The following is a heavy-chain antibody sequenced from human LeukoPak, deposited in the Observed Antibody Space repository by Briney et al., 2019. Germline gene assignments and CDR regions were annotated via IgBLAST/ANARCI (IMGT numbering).Heavy chain of an antibody. J-gene: IGHJ4*02. D-gene: IGHD3-10*01. V-gene: IGHV3-48*02. Sequence: TGGSLRLSCAASGFTFSDYSMNWVRQAPGEGLEWVAYIGYSGSTIWYAASVTGRFTITRDNAKNSLYVQVNSLKDEDTAVYSCARDKAYGFDYWGQGTLVTVSS. CDR2: IGYSGSTI. CDR3: ARDKAYGFDY. CDR1: GFTFSDYS.